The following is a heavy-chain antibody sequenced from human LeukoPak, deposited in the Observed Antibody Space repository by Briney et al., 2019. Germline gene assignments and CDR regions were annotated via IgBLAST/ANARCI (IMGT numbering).Heavy chain of an antibody. V-gene: IGHV1-3*01. D-gene: IGHD6-19*01. Sequence: ASVKVSCKASGYTFTSYAMHWVRQAPGQRLEWMGWINAGNGNTKYSQKFQGRVAMTRDTSTSTVYMELSSLRSEDTAVYYCARDRAWLRTFDIWGQGTMVTVSS. CDR2: INAGNGNT. J-gene: IGHJ3*02. CDR3: ARDRAWLRTFDI. CDR1: GYTFTSYA.